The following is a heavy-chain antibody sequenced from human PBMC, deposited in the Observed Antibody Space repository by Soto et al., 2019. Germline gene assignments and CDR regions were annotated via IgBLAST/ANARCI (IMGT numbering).Heavy chain of an antibody. Sequence: PSETLSLTCTVSGGSISSYYWSWIRQPPGKGLEWIGYIYYSGSTNYNPSLKSRVTISVDSSKNQFSLKLSSVTAADTAVYYCARRWASAFDIWGPGTMVTVSS. CDR1: GGSISSYY. D-gene: IGHD6-6*01. CDR3: ARRWASAFDI. V-gene: IGHV4-59*08. J-gene: IGHJ3*02. CDR2: IYYSGST.